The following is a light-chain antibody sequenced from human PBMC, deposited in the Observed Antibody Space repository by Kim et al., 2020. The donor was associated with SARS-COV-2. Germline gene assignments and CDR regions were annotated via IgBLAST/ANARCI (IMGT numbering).Light chain of an antibody. V-gene: IGKV3-20*01. Sequence: SPGERATLSCMASQSVSSSYLAWYQQKPGQAPRLLIHGASSRATGIPDRFSGSGSGTDFTLTIAGLEPEDFAVYYCQHYGSSLWTFGQGTKVDIK. CDR2: GAS. CDR3: QHYGSSLWT. CDR1: QSVSSSY. J-gene: IGKJ1*01.